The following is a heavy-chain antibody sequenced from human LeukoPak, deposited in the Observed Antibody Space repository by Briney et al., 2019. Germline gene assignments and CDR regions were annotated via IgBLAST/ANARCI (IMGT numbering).Heavy chain of an antibody. V-gene: IGHV3-74*01. D-gene: IGHD6-19*01. J-gene: IGHJ6*02. CDR3: ARGLAGAYRIMDV. Sequence: GGSLRLSCVASGFTFNTYWIHWVRQGPGKGLLWVSLTSADGTTTTYADSVSGRFTVSRDNAKNTLYLQMNSLRAEDAAVYYCARGLAGAYRIMDVWGQGTTVTVS. CDR2: TSADGTTT. CDR1: GFTFNTYW.